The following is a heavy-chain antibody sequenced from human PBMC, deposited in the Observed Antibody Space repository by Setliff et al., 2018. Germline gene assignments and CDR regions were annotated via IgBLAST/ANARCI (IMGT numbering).Heavy chain of an antibody. CDR2: IYYSGST. Sequence: PSETLSLTCTVSGGSISSYYWSWIRQPPGKGLEWIGYIYYSGSTNYNPSLKSRVTISVDTSKNQFSLKLSSVTAADTAVYYCAREKGVYTYYFDYWGQGTLVTV. D-gene: IGHD3-10*01. CDR1: GGSISSYY. CDR3: AREKGVYTYYFDY. V-gene: IGHV4-59*01. J-gene: IGHJ4*02.